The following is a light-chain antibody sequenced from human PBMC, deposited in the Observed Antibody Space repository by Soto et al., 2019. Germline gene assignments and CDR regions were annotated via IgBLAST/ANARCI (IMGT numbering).Light chain of an antibody. CDR1: SSDIGEYKY. Sequence: QSVLTHPASVSGSPGQSITISCSGSSSDIGEYKYVSWYQQHPGKAPKLMIYDVTNRPSGVSDRFSGSKSGSTASLTFSGLQAEDEADYYCNSYTTANTDVFGSGNKVTVL. V-gene: IGLV2-14*01. CDR2: DVT. CDR3: NSYTTANTDV. J-gene: IGLJ1*01.